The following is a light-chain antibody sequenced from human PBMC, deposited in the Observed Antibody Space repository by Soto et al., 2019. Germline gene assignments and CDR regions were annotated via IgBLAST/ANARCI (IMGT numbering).Light chain of an antibody. Sequence: IVLTPSPATLSLSPWERATLSCRASQSVSSYLAWYQQKPGQAPRLLIYDASNRATGIPARFSGSGSGTDFTLTISSLEPEDFAVYYCQQYGSSGTFGQGTKVDIK. CDR1: QSVSSY. J-gene: IGKJ1*01. CDR3: QQYGSSGT. CDR2: DAS. V-gene: IGKV3-11*01.